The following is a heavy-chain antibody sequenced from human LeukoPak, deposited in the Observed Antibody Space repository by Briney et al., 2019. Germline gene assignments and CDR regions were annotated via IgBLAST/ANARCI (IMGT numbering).Heavy chain of an antibody. CDR1: RYTFTSYA. V-gene: IGHV1-3*01. D-gene: IGHD6-13*01. Sequence: GASVKVSCKAPRYTFTSYAMHWGCQAPGQRLEWMGWINAGNGNTKYSQKFQGRVTITRDTSASTAYMELSSLRSEDTAAYYCARELMGSSWYQDWGQGTLVTVSS. CDR3: ARELMGSSWYQD. J-gene: IGHJ4*02. CDR2: INAGNGNT.